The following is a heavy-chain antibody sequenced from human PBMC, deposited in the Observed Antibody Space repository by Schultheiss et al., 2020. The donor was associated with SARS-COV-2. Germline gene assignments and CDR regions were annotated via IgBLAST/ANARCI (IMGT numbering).Heavy chain of an antibody. Sequence: SETLSLTCAVYGGSFSGYYWSWIRQPAGKGLEWIGYIYYSGSTNYNPSLKSRVTMSVDTSKNHFSLKLSSVTAADTAVYYCARGGWELLRPDYWGQGTLVTVSS. J-gene: IGHJ4*02. CDR2: IYYSGST. V-gene: IGHV4-59*08. CDR1: GGSFSGYY. D-gene: IGHD1-26*01. CDR3: ARGGWELLRPDY.